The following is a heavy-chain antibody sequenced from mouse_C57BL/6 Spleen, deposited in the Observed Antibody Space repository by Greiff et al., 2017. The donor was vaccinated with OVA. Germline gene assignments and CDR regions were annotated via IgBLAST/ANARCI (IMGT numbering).Heavy chain of an antibody. V-gene: IGHV1-50*01. CDR3: ARSGDYDGKGFAY. Sequence: QVQLQQPGAELVKPGASVKLSCKASGYTFTSYWMQWVKQRPGQGLEWIGEIDPSDSYPNYNQKFKGKATLTVDPSSSTAYMQLSSLTSEDSAVYYGARSGDYDGKGFAYWGQGTLVTVSA. J-gene: IGHJ3*01. CDR2: IDPSDSYP. D-gene: IGHD2-4*01. CDR1: GYTFTSYW.